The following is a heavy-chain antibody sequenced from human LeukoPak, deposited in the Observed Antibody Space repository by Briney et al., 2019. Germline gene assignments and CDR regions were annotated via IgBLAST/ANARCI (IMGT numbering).Heavy chain of an antibody. CDR2: IPYDGSNK. V-gene: IGHV3-30-3*01. Sequence: PGGSLRLSCAASGFTFSSYAMHWVRQAPGKGLEWVAVIPYDGSNKYYADSVKGRFTISRDNSKNTLYLQMNSLRAEDTAVYYCARGAGLTYYYDSSGSVDRWGQGTLVTVSS. J-gene: IGHJ4*02. CDR3: ARGAGLTYYYDSSGSVDR. D-gene: IGHD3-22*01. CDR1: GFTFSSYA.